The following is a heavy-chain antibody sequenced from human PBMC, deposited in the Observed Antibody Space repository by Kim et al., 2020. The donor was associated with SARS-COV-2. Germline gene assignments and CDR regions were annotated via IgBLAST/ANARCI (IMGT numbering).Heavy chain of an antibody. CDR3: ARSGGGSWTVDY. Sequence: SETLSLTCTVSGGSISSSSYYWGWIRQPPGKGLEWIGSIYYSGSTYYNPSLKSRVTISVDTSKNQFSLKLSSVTAADTAVYYCARSGGGSWTVDYWGQGTLVTVSS. D-gene: IGHD2-15*01. V-gene: IGHV4-39*07. CDR1: GGSISSSSYY. J-gene: IGHJ4*02. CDR2: IYYSGST.